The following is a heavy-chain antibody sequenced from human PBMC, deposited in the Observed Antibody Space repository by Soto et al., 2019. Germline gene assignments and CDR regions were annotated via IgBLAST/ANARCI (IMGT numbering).Heavy chain of an antibody. CDR1: GFTFSSFA. CDR3: AKDRRGTVTIDAFDL. CDR2: IRCSGGAT. V-gene: IGHV3-23*01. D-gene: IGHD4-4*01. J-gene: IGHJ3*01. Sequence: GGSLRLSCSASGFTFSSFAVSWVRQAPGKGLEWVSDIRCSGGATDYADSVKGRFSISRDNSKNMLYLQMNSLRAEDTATYYCAKDRRGTVTIDAFDLWGQGTMVTVSS.